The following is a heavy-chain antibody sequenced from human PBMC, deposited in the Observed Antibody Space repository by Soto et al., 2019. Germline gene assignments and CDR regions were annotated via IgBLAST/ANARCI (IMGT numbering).Heavy chain of an antibody. CDR2: IYSGGST. J-gene: IGHJ3*02. V-gene: IGHV3-53*04. Sequence: EVQLVESGGGLVQPGGSLRLSCAASGFTVSSNYMSWVRQAPGKGLEWVSVIYSGGSTYYADSVKGRFTISRHNSKNTLYLQMNSLRAEDTAVYYCAREKNRYKWNDGDAFDIWGQGTMVTVSS. D-gene: IGHD1-20*01. CDR1: GFTVSSNY. CDR3: AREKNRYKWNDGDAFDI.